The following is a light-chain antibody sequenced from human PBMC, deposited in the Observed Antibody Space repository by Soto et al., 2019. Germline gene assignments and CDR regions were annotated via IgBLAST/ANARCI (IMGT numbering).Light chain of an antibody. V-gene: IGLV2-14*01. CDR2: EVS. CDR1: SSDVGAYDY. CDR3: TSHTTSTTLPVV. J-gene: IGLJ2*01. Sequence: QSALTQPASVSGSPGQSITLSCTGTSSDVGAYDYVSWYQQHPGRAPKLIIFEVSNRPSGVSNRFSGSKSANTASLTISGLQAEDGAHYYCTSHTTSTTLPVVFGGGTKLTVL.